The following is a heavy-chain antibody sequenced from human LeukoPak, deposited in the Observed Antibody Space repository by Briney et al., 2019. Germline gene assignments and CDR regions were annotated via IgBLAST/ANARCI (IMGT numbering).Heavy chain of an antibody. Sequence: SQTLSLTCTVSGGSIRSGDYSWNWIRQHPGTGLEWIGYIYYSGSTYYNPPLTSRVTMSVDTSKNQFSLKLSSVTAADTAIYYCARDHTETSSLNFRNYYYYGMDIWGQGTTVIVSS. CDR2: IYYSGST. D-gene: IGHD4-4*01. J-gene: IGHJ6*02. V-gene: IGHV4-31*03. CDR1: GGSIRSGDYS. CDR3: ARDHTETSSLNFRNYYYYGMDI.